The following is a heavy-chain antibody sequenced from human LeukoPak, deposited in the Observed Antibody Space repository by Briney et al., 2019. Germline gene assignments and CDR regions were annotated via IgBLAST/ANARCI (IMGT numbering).Heavy chain of an antibody. Sequence: SSETLSLTCTVSGGSISSYYWSWIRQPPGKGLEWIGYIYYSGSTNYNPSLKSRVTISVDTSKNQFSLKLSSVTAADTAVYYCARDFYYYGMDVWGQGTTVTVSS. CDR2: IYYSGST. J-gene: IGHJ6*02. CDR1: GGSISSYY. CDR3: ARDFYYYGMDV. V-gene: IGHV4-59*12.